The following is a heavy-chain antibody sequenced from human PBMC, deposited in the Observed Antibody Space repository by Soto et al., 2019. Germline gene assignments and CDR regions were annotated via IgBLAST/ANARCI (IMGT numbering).Heavy chain of an antibody. D-gene: IGHD6-13*01. CDR1: GFTFSSYA. Sequence: GGSLRLSCAASGFTFSSYAMSWVRQAPGKGLEWVSAISGSGASTYYADSVKGRFTISRDNSKNTLYQQMNSLRAADAAVYYCAKGGGGSSSWDEAPPRYYFDYWGQGTRVTVSS. CDR3: AKGGGGSSSWDEAPPRYYFDY. CDR2: ISGSGAST. V-gene: IGHV3-23*01. J-gene: IGHJ4*02.